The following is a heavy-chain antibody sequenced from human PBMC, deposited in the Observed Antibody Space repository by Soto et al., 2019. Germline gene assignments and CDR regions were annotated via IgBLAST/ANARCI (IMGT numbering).Heavy chain of an antibody. CDR1: GDSVSSNSAA. Sequence: SQTLSLTCAISGDSVSSNSAAWNWIRQSPSRGLEWLGRTYYRSKWYNDYAVSVKSRITINPDTSKNQFSLQLNSVTPEDTAVYYCARGNWNYIDYYYYYYMDVWGKGTTVTVSS. CDR2: TYYRSKWYN. CDR3: ARGNWNYIDYYYYYYMDV. J-gene: IGHJ6*03. V-gene: IGHV6-1*01. D-gene: IGHD1-7*01.